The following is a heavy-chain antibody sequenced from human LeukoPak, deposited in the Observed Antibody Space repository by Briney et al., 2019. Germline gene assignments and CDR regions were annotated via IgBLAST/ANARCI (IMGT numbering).Heavy chain of an antibody. V-gene: IGHV3-30*02. CDR1: GFTFSNYG. CDR3: AAYCSGGSCYSAEYYYYGMDV. CDR2: IRYDGSNK. Sequence: GGSLRLSCAASGFTFSNYGMHWVRQAPGRGLEWVAFIRYDGSNKYYADSAKGRFTISRDNSKNTLYLQMNSLRAEDTAVYYCAAYCSGGSCYSAEYYYYGMDVWGQGTTVTVSS. J-gene: IGHJ6*02. D-gene: IGHD2-15*01.